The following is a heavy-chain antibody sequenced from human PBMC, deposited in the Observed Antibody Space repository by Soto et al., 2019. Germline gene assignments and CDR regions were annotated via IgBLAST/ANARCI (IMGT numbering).Heavy chain of an antibody. D-gene: IGHD1-1*01. CDR2: ISYDGSNT. CDR1: GFTFRSSG. V-gene: IGHV3-30*18. J-gene: IGHJ4*02. Sequence: QVQLAQSGGGVVQPGRSLRLSCVASGFTFRSSGMHWVRQAPGKGLEWVAFISYDGSNTYSADSVKGRFTLSRDNSKNALYLQMNGLRADDTAVYYCAKDSVLYGTVFDYWGQGTLVTVSS. CDR3: AKDSVLYGTVFDY.